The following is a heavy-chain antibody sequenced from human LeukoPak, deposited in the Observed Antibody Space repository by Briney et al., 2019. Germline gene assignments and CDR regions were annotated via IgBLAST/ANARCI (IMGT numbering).Heavy chain of an antibody. D-gene: IGHD1-26*01. CDR3: ARIRPGALFDY. J-gene: IGHJ4*02. Sequence: TLSLTCTVSGGSISSGDYYWSWIRQPPGKALEWLALIDWDDDKYYSTSLKTRLTISKDTSKNQVVLTMTNMDPVDTATYYCARIRPGALFDYWGQGTLVTVSS. CDR1: GGSISSGDYY. CDR2: IDWDDDK. V-gene: IGHV2-70*18.